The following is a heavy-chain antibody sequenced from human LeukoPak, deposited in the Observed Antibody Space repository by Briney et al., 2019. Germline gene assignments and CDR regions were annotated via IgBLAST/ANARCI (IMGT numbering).Heavy chain of an antibody. CDR3: TTVRGAWSDLPY. D-gene: IGHD2-2*01. J-gene: IGHJ4*02. Sequence: KSGGTLRLSCAASGFTFSNAWMSWVRQAPGKGLEWVGRIKSKTDGGTTDYAAPVKGRFTISRDDSKNTLYLQMNSLKTEDTAVYYCTTVRGAWSDLPYWGQGTLVTVSS. V-gene: IGHV3-15*01. CDR2: IKSKTDGGTT. CDR1: GFTFSNAW.